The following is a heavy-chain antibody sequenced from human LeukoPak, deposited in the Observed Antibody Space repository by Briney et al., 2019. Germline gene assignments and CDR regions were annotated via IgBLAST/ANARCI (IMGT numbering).Heavy chain of an antibody. J-gene: IGHJ4*02. CDR1: GFTFSSYG. V-gene: IGHV3-30*02. CDR3: ASLMAVEGIDY. Sequence: GGSLRLSCAASGFTFSSYGMHWVRQAPGKGLEWVAFIPYDGSNKYYADSVKGRFTISRDNSKNSLYLQMNSLRAEDTAVYYCASLMAVEGIDYWGQGTLVTVSS. D-gene: IGHD2-8*01. CDR2: IPYDGSNK.